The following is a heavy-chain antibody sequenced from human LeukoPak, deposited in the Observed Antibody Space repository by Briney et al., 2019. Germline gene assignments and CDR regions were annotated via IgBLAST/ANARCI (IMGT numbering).Heavy chain of an antibody. J-gene: IGHJ6*04. Sequence: GGSLRLSCVASGFTFSSYWMTWVRQAPGKGLEWVANIKTDGSQIYYVDSVKGRFTISRDNAKNSLYLQMNSLRAEDTAVYYCARDQSYYGSGSPMNVWGKGTTVTVSS. CDR3: ARDQSYYGSGSPMNV. D-gene: IGHD3-10*01. CDR1: GFTFSSYW. CDR2: IKTDGSQI. V-gene: IGHV3-7*01.